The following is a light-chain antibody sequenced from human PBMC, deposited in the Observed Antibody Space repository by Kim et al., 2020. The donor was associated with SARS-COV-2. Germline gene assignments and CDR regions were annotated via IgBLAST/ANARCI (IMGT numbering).Light chain of an antibody. CDR3: QQYGSSPRGT. CDR1: QSFISSY. Sequence: PGERATLSCRASQSFISSYLAWYQQKPVQAPRLLIYGASSRATGIPDRFSGSGSGTDFTLTISRLEPEDFAVYYCQQYGSSPRGTFGQGTKVDIK. J-gene: IGKJ1*01. V-gene: IGKV3-20*01. CDR2: GAS.